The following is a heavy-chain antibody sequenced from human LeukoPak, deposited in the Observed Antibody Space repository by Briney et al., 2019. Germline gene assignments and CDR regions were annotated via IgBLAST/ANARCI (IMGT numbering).Heavy chain of an antibody. J-gene: IGHJ6*04. V-gene: IGHV4-59*01. CDR3: ARGFGELLPPYYYYGMDV. CDR2: IYYSGST. D-gene: IGHD3-10*01. CDR1: GGSISSYY. Sequence: PSETLSLTCTVSGGSISSYYWSWIRQPPGKGLEWIGYIYYSGSTNYNPSLKSRVTVSVDTSKNQFSLKLSSVTAADTAVYYCARGFGELLPPYYYYGMDVWGKGTTVTVSS.